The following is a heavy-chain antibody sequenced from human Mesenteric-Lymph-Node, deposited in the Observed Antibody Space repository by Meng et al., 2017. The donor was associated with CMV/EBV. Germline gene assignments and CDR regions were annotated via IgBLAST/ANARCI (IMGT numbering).Heavy chain of an antibody. CDR3: ARSGDFYYDRSDY. J-gene: IGHJ4*02. V-gene: IGHV4-59*01. D-gene: IGHD3-22*01. Sequence: LRLSCTVSGGSISGFYWSWIRQTPGKGLEWIGYIYYSGTTDYNPSLKSRVTISVDTSKNQFSLRLNSVTAADTAVYYCARSGDFYYDRSDYWGQGTLVTVSS. CDR2: IYYSGTT. CDR1: GGSISGFY.